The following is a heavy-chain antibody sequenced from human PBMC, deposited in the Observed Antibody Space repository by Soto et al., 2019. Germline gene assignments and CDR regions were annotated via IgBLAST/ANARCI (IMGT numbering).Heavy chain of an antibody. CDR1: GGSISGHY. D-gene: IGHD6-19*01. V-gene: IGHV4-59*11. J-gene: IGHJ4*02. CDR3: ARVGSSGWSPDY. CDR2: IYYSGST. Sequence: XESLSLTCTVSGGSISGHYWIWIRQSPGKGLEWIGYIYYSGSTNYNPSLKSRVTLSADTSKNQFSLRLSSVTAADTAVYYCARVGSSGWSPDYWGQGTLVTVPS.